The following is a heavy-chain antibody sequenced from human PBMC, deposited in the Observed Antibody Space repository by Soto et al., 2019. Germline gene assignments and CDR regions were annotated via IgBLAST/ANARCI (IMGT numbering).Heavy chain of an antibody. Sequence: QVQLVQSGAEVKKPGASVKVSCKASGYTFTSYDINWVRQATVQGLERMGWMNPNSGNTGYAQKFQGRVTMTRNTSISTAYMELSSLRSEDTAVYYCERGRRYCSGGSCVGPVPYWGQGTLVTVSS. V-gene: IGHV1-8*01. CDR3: ERGRRYCSGGSCVGPVPY. J-gene: IGHJ4*02. D-gene: IGHD2-15*01. CDR1: GYTFTSYD. CDR2: MNPNSGNT.